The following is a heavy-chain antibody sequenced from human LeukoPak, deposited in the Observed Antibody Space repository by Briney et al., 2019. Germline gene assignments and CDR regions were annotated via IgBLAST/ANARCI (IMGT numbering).Heavy chain of an antibody. J-gene: IGHJ4*02. Sequence: GGSLRLSCAASGFMFSTYWMSWVRQDPGKGLEWVANIKQDGSEKYYVDSVKGRFTISRDNAKNSLYLQMNSLRAEDTAVYYCAREMATIPYYFDYWGQGTLVTVSS. CDR2: IKQDGSEK. V-gene: IGHV3-7*01. CDR3: AREMATIPYYFDY. D-gene: IGHD5-24*01. CDR1: GFMFSTYW.